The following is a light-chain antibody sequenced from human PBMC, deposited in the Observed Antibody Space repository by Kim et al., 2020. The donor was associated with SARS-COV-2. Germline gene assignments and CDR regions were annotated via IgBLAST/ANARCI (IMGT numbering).Light chain of an antibody. V-gene: IGKV4-1*01. Sequence: DIVMTQSPDSLAVSLGVRATIKCKSSQSVLHSANDKNNLAWYQQRPGQFPKLLIYWASTRESGVPDRFRGSGSGTDFTLTISSLQAEDVAVYYCQQYYSTPWTFGQGTKVDIK. CDR2: WAS. CDR1: QSVLHSANDKNN. CDR3: QQYYSTPWT. J-gene: IGKJ1*01.